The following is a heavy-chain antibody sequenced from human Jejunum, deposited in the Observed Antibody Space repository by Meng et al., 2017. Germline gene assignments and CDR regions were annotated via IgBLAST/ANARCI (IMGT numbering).Heavy chain of an antibody. V-gene: IGHV4-61*03. J-gene: IGHJ4*02. CDR3: ARTPLYSGSYYFDP. CDR2: VYYSGHT. CDR1: GDSVSSDNYY. D-gene: IGHD1-26*01. Sequence: VQLRGSAPGLVRPSETLSLTCTVSGDSVSSDNYYWSWIRQPPGKGLEWIGYVYYSGHTDCNPSLKSRLSISIDTSKNHFSLKLSSVTAADTAVYYCARTPLYSGSYYFDPWGQGALVTVSS.